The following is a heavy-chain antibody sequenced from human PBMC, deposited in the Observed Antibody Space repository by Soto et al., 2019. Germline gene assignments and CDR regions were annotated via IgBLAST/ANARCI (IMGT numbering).Heavy chain of an antibody. CDR2: IYHVGSI. J-gene: IGHJ5*02. CDR1: GVSISSNNW. D-gene: IGHD3-22*01. V-gene: IGHV4-4*02. CDR3: TGAYYDINGYSLDP. Sequence: SETLSLTCAVSGVSISSNNWWSCVRQTPGKGLEWIAEIYHVGSINYNPSFKSRVTMSVDKSTNQFSLNLSSVTVADTAVYYCTGAYYDINGYSLDPWGQGTSVTVS.